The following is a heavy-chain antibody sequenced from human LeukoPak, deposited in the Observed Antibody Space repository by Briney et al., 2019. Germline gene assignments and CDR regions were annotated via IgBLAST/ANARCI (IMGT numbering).Heavy chain of an antibody. CDR3: ASPWGSSQDY. D-gene: IGHD3-16*01. V-gene: IGHV4-39*01. CDR1: GGSISSSSYY. Sequence: PSETLSLTCTVSGGSISSSSYYWGWIRQPPGKGREWIGSIYYSGSTYYNPSLKSRVTISVDTSKNQFSLKLSSVTAADTAVYYCASPWGSSQDYWGQGTLVTVSS. CDR2: IYYSGST. J-gene: IGHJ4*02.